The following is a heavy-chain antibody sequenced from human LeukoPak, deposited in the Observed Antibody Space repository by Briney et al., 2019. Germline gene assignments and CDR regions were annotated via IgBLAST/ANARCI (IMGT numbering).Heavy chain of an antibody. Sequence: KSSETLSLTCTVSGGSISSYYWSWIRQPPGKGLEWIGYIYYSGSTNYNPSLKSRVTISVDTSKNQFSLKLSSVTAADTAVYYCARIWNDEDYWGQGTLVTVSS. D-gene: IGHD1-1*01. J-gene: IGHJ4*02. V-gene: IGHV4-59*08. CDR1: GGSISSYY. CDR2: IYYSGST. CDR3: ARIWNDEDY.